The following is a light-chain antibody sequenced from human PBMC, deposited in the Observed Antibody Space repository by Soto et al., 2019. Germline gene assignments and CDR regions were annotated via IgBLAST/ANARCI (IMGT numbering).Light chain of an antibody. V-gene: IGLV2-14*01. CDR3: SSYRSTSTYV. Sequence: QSALTQPASVSGSPGQSITISCTGTRRNIGGYNYVSWYQQHPGKAPKLIIYEVTNRPSGVSHRFSGSKSGDTASLTISGLQAEDEADYYCSSYRSTSTYVFGTGTKVTVL. CDR1: RRNIGGYNY. CDR2: EVT. J-gene: IGLJ1*01.